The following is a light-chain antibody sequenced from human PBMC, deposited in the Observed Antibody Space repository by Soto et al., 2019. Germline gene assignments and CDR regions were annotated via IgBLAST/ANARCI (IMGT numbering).Light chain of an antibody. J-gene: IGKJ2*01. CDR2: GAS. V-gene: IGKV3-15*01. Sequence: EIVLTQSPATLSVSPGERATLSCRAGQSVSSSLAWYQQKPEQAPSLLIYGASTRATGVPARFSGSGSGTEFTLTISSLQSEDFAVYYCQQYNNWPPGTFGQGTKLEIK. CDR3: QQYNNWPPGT. CDR1: QSVSSS.